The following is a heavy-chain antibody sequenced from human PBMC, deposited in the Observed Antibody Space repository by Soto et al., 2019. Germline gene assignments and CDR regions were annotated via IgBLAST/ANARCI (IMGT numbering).Heavy chain of an antibody. D-gene: IGHD3-16*01. CDR2: IYSGGST. CDR3: ARLIDGGSYWFDP. J-gene: IGHJ5*02. CDR1: GFTVSSNY. Sequence: QTGGSLRLSCAASGFTVSSNYMSRVRQAPGKGLEWVSVIYSGGSTYYADSVKGRFTISRDNSKNTLYLQMNSLRAEDTAVYYCARLIDGGSYWFDPWGQGTLVTVSS. V-gene: IGHV3-53*01.